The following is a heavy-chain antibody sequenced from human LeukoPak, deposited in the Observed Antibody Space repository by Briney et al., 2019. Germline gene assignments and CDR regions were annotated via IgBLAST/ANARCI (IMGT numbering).Heavy chain of an antibody. J-gene: IGHJ4*02. CDR1: GFTFGDYA. V-gene: IGHV3-49*03. CDR3: TRDRGWWLQTYRFDY. D-gene: IGHD5-24*01. CDR2: IRSKGYGGTT. Sequence: GGSLRLSCTASGFTFGDYAMSWFRQAPGKGLEWVGFIRSKGYGGTTEYAASVKGRFTISRDDSKSIAYLQMNSLKTEDTAVYYCTRDRGWWLQTYRFDYWGQGTLVTVSA.